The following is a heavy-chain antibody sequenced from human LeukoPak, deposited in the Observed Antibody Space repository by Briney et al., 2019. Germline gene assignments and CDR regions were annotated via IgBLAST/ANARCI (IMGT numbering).Heavy chain of an antibody. Sequence: PSETLSLTCTVSGDSMSGSSFTWGWIRQPPGKGLEWIGYIYSSGTAYYNSSLESRVSISVDTSKSQFSLKLDSVTAADTAVYYCARLTRIPVGTFTWGQGILVIVSS. V-gene: IGHV4-39*01. J-gene: IGHJ5*02. CDR3: ARLTRIPVGTFT. CDR1: GDSMSGSSFT. D-gene: IGHD1-26*01. CDR2: IYSSGTA.